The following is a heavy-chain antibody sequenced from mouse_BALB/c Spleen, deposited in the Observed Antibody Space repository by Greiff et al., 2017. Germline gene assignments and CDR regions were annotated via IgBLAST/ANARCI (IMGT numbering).Heavy chain of an antibody. CDR1: GYTFTSYW. V-gene: IGHV1S127*01. CDR2: IDPSDSYT. CDR3: TRCYGNYYAMDY. D-gene: IGHD2-1*01. J-gene: IGHJ4*01. Sequence: QVQLQQPGAELVKPGASVKMSCKASGYTFTSYWMHWVKQRPGQGLEWIGVIDPSDSYTSYNQKFKGKATLTVDTSSSTAYMQLSSLTSEDSAVYYCTRCYGNYYAMDYWGQGTSVTVSS.